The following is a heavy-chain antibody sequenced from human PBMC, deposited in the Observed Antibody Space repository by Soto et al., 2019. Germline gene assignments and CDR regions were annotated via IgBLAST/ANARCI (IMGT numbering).Heavy chain of an antibody. J-gene: IGHJ5*02. V-gene: IGHV4-59*01. D-gene: IGHD6-19*01. CDR2: VHYSGNT. CDR1: GVSITSYY. Sequence: SETLSLTCTVSGVSITSYYWSWIRQPPGKGLEWIGHVHYSGNTNYNPSLKSRVTISIDTSKKQFSLRLSSVTAADTAVYYCARIAVTVTPSFDPWGQGTLVTVSS. CDR3: ARIAVTVTPSFDP.